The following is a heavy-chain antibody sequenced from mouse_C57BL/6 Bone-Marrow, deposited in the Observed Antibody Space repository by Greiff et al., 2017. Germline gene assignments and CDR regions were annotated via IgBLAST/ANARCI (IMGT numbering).Heavy chain of an antibody. CDR1: GFTFSDYY. CDR2: ISNGGGST. Sequence: EVKLMESGGGLVQPGGSLKLSCAASGFTFSDYYLYWVRQTPEKRLEWVAYISNGGGSTYYPDTVKGRFTISRDNAKNTLYLQMSRLKSEDTAMYYCARAGDMDYWGQGTSVTVSS. J-gene: IGHJ4*01. CDR3: ARAGDMDY. D-gene: IGHD2-13*01. V-gene: IGHV5-12*01.